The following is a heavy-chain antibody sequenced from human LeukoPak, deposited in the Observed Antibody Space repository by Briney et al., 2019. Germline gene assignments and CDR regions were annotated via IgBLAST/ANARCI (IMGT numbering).Heavy chain of an antibody. CDR1: GGSITKNGYY. CDR3: CGSGWFAGPFGY. Sequence: SQTLSLTCSVSGGSITKNGYYWGWIRQSPETGLEWIGSMHYSGSTYYNPSLNSRVTISVDTSKNQFSLKLTSVTAADTAVYYCCGSGWFAGPFGYWGQGALVTVSS. V-gene: IGHV4-39*07. J-gene: IGHJ4*02. D-gene: IGHD6-19*01. CDR2: MHYSGST.